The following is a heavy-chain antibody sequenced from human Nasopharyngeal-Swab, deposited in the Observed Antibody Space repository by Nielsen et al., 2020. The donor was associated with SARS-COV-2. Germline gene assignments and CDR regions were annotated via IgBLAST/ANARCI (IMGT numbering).Heavy chain of an antibody. V-gene: IGHV3-33*01. CDR1: GFTFSSYG. D-gene: IGHD2-15*01. CDR3: ARELVVAAPFDY. Sequence: LSLTCAAPGFTFSSYGMHWVRQAPGKGLEWVAVIWYDGTNKYYADSVKGRFTISRDNSKNTLYLQMNSLRAEDTAVYYCARELVVAAPFDYWGQGTRVTVSS. J-gene: IGHJ4*02. CDR2: IWYDGTNK.